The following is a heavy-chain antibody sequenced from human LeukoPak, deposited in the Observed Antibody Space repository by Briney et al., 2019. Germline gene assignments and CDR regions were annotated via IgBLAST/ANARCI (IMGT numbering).Heavy chain of an antibody. V-gene: IGHV1-18*01. J-gene: IGHJ6*03. D-gene: IGHD6-19*01. CDR1: GYTFTSYG. CDR3: ARARIAVAGSPEPVFFTGYYYYMDV. CDR2: ISSYNGNT. Sequence: ASVKVSCKASGYTFTSYGISWVRQAPGQGLEWMGWISSYNGNTSYAQKLQGRVTMTTDTSTSTAYMELRSLRSDDTAVYYCARARIAVAGSPEPVFFTGYYYYMDVWGKGTTVTVSS.